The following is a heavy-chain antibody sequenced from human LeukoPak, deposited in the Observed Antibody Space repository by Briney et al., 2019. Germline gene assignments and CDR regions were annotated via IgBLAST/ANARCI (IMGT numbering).Heavy chain of an antibody. J-gene: IGHJ5*02. CDR2: IYYGGST. D-gene: IGHD3-3*01. CDR3: ARADYDFWSGTHNWFDP. Sequence: PSETLSLTCTVSGGSISSYYWSWIRQPPGKGLEWIGYIYYGGSTNYNPSLKSRVTISVDTSKNQFSLKLSSVTAADTAVYYCARADYDFWSGTHNWFDPWGQGTLVTVSS. V-gene: IGHV4-59*01. CDR1: GGSISSYY.